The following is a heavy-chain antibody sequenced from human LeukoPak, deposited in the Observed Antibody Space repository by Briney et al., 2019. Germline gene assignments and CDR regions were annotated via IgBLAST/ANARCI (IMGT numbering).Heavy chain of an antibody. CDR3: ASRVVTPDAFDI. J-gene: IGHJ3*02. CDR2: IFPVDSDT. CDR1: GYSFTTYW. Sequence: GESLKISCKASGYSFTTYWIGWVRQMPGKGLEWMGIIFPVDSDTRYSPSFQGQVTISADKSISTAYLQWSGLKASDTAMYYCASRVVTPDAFDIWGLGTVVTVSS. D-gene: IGHD4-23*01. V-gene: IGHV5-51*01.